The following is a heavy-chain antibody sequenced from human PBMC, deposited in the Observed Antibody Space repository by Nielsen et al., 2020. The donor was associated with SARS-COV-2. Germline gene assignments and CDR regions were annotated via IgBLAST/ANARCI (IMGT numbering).Heavy chain of an antibody. CDR1: GFTFSSYW. V-gene: IGHV3-7*03. CDR2: IKQDGSEK. CDR3: ARDSNYDFWSGYPYFDY. D-gene: IGHD3-3*01. Sequence: SLKISCAASGFTFSSYWLSWVRPAPGKGLEWVANIKQDGSEKYYVDSVKGRFTISRDNAKNSLYLQMNSLRAEDTAVYYCARDSNYDFWSGYPYFDYWGQGTLVTVSS. J-gene: IGHJ4*02.